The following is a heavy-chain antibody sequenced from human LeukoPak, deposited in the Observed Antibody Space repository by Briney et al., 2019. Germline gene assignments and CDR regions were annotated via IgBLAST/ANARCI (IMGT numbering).Heavy chain of an antibody. CDR3: ARDGVAELMSALDY. V-gene: IGHV3-48*03. CDR1: GFIFSSHD. Sequence: GGSLRLSCSTSGFIFSSHDMNWIRQAPGKGPEWISYISSSGGTIHYADSAEGRFTVSRDNAKNSLYLQMNSLRAEDTAVYYCARDGVAELMSALDYWGQGILVTVSS. J-gene: IGHJ4*02. CDR2: ISSSGGTI. D-gene: IGHD1-26*01.